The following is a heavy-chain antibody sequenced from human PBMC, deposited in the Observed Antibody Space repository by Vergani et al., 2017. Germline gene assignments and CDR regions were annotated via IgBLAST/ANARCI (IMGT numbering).Heavy chain of an antibody. J-gene: IGHJ6*02. CDR3: ASRSTSPYGMDV. D-gene: IGHD2-2*01. Sequence: QVQLVQSGAEVKKPGSSVKVSCKASGGTFSSYAISWVRQAPGQGMEWMGGIIPIFGTANYAKKFQGRVTITADECTSTACMDMSSLRSEDTAVYYCASRSTSPYGMDVWGQGTTVTVSS. V-gene: IGHV1-69*01. CDR1: GGTFSSYA. CDR2: IIPIFGTA.